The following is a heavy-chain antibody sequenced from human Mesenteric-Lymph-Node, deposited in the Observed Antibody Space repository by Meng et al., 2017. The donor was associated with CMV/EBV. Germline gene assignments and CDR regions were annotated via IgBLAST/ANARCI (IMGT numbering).Heavy chain of an antibody. CDR1: GCTVSGNY. CDR2: IYGGGST. CDR3: ARVSYSSSWYYFDY. D-gene: IGHD6-13*01. V-gene: IGHV3-53*01. J-gene: IGHJ4*02. Sequence: ASSGCTVSGNYMSWVRQAPGKGLEWVAVIYGGGSTYYADSVKGRFTISRDYSKNTLYLQMNSLRAEDTAVYYCARVSYSSSWYYFDYWGQGTLVTVSS.